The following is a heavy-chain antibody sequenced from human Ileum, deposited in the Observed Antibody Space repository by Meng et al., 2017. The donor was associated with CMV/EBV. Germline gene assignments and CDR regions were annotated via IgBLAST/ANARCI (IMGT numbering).Heavy chain of an antibody. CDR3: SRGADAYKSGRS. D-gene: IGHD5-24*01. J-gene: IGHJ5*02. V-gene: IGHV4-34*01. CDR1: GGSFSNFY. Sequence: QGGEGLLKPSEVLCLTCCVYGGSFSNFYWSWIAQSPRKGMEWLGEIHPSGSTYYNPSLNRRVTMSVDTSKNQFSLNLRSVTAADTAVYYCSRGADAYKSGRSWGQGTLVTVSS. CDR2: IHPSGST.